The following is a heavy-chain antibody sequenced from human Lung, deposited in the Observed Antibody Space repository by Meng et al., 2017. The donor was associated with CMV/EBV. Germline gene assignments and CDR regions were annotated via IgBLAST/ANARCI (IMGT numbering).Heavy chain of an antibody. CDR2: ISYDGSNK. J-gene: IGHJ6*02. D-gene: IGHD3-3*01. CDR1: GFTFSSYA. CDR3: TRGGGTISIFGVARIVGGMDV. Sequence: SXKISXAASGFTFSSYAMHWVRQAPGKGLEWVAVISYDGSNKYYADSVKGRSTISRDNSKNTLYLQMNSLRVEDTAVYYCTRGGGTISIFGVARIVGGMDVWGHGXTVTVSS. V-gene: IGHV3-30*04.